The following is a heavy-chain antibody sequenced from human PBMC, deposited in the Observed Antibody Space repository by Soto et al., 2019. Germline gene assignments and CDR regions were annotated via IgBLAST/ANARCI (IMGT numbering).Heavy chain of an antibody. V-gene: IGHV3-74*01. CDR3: ARDRSYSLDV. CDR2: INSDGSST. Sequence: EVQLVESGGGLLQPGGSLRLSCAVSGSTFSNDWMRWVRQAPGKGLVWVSHINSDGSSTNYADFVKGRFTIARDNAKNTVYLQMNSPRAEDTAVYYCARDRSYSLDVWGQGTTVTVSS. CDR1: GSTFSNDW. J-gene: IGHJ6*02.